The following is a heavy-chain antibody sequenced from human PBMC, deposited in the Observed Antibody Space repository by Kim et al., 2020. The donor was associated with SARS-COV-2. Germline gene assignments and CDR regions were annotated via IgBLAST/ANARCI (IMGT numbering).Heavy chain of an antibody. Sequence: GGSLRLSCAASGFTFSSYAMTWVRQAPGKGLEWVSAISGSGGSTYYADSVKGRFTISRDNSKNTLYLQMNSLRAEDTAVYYCAKLYRSGSYYSDFDYWGQGTLVTVSS. J-gene: IGHJ4*02. CDR3: AKLYRSGSYYSDFDY. CDR2: ISGSGGST. D-gene: IGHD3-10*01. CDR1: GFTFSSYA. V-gene: IGHV3-23*01.